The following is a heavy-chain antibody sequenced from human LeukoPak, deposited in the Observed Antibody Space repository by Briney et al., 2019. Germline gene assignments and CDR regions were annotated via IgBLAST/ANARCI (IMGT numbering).Heavy chain of an antibody. CDR1: GFTFSSYA. CDR3: AKDLFHYGSGSYRGSFDY. CDR2: ISGSGGST. J-gene: IGHJ4*02. D-gene: IGHD3-10*01. Sequence: GGSPRLSCAASGFTFSSYAMSWVRQAPRKGLEWVSAISGSGGSTYYADSVKGRFTISRDNSKNTLYLQMNSLRAEDTAVYYCAKDLFHYGSGSYRGSFDYWGQGTLVTVSS. V-gene: IGHV3-23*01.